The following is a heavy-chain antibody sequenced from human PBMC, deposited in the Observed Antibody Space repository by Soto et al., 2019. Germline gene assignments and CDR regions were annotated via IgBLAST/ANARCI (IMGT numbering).Heavy chain of an antibody. D-gene: IGHD3-10*01. V-gene: IGHV3-7*03. J-gene: IGHJ4*02. CDR3: ARDWGGLGY. CDR1: GFTFSDYW. Sequence: VGSLRLSCAASGFTFSDYWMTWVRQAPGKGLEWVANIIKDGNEKSYVDSVKGRFTISRDNAKNSLYLEMNSLRVEDTAVYYCARDWGGLGYWGRGTLVTVSS. CDR2: IIKDGNEK.